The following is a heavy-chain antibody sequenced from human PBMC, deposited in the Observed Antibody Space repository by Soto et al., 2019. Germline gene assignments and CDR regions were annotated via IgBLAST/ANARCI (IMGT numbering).Heavy chain of an antibody. CDR2: INPNSGGT. CDR1: GYTFTGYY. D-gene: IGHD2-2*01. J-gene: IGHJ6*02. Sequence: ASVKVSCKASGYTFTGYYMHWVRQAPGQGLEWMGWINPNSGGTNYAQKFQGWVTMTRDTSISTAYMELSRLRSDDTAVYYCARNIVVVPAARGYYDGMDVWAQGTTVTVSS. V-gene: IGHV1-2*04. CDR3: ARNIVVVPAARGYYDGMDV.